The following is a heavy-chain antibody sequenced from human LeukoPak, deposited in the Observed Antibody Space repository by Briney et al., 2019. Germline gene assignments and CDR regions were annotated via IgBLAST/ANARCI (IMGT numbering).Heavy chain of an antibody. D-gene: IGHD3-3*01. CDR1: GFTFSSYA. CDR2: ISYDGSNK. Sequence: GRSLRLSCAASGFTFSSYAMHWVRQAPGKGLEGVAVISYDGSNKYYADSVKGRITISRDNSRNTLYLQMNSLRAEDTAVYYCARDGGDFWSGYPPQNFDYWGQGILVTVSS. CDR3: ARDGGDFWSGYPPQNFDY. V-gene: IGHV3-30-3*01. J-gene: IGHJ4*02.